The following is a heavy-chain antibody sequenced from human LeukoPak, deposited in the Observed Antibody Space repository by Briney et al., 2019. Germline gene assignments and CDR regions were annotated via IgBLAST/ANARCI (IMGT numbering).Heavy chain of an antibody. CDR2: IYYSGST. V-gene: IGHV4-39*01. D-gene: IGHD3-10*01. Sequence: PSETLSLTCTVSGVSISSTSYYWAWIRQPPGKGLEWIGSIYYSGSTSYYPSLQSRVTISVDTSKNQFSLRLSSVTAADTAIYYCARRGFGAQRGWFDPWGQGTLVTVSS. CDR1: GVSISSTSYY. CDR3: ARRGFGAQRGWFDP. J-gene: IGHJ5*02.